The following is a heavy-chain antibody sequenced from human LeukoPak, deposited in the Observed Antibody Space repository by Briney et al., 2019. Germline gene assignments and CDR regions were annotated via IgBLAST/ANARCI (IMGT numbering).Heavy chain of an antibody. CDR3: ARAAYYDSSGYLDY. V-gene: IGHV4-59*11. CDR1: GGSISSHY. J-gene: IGHJ4*02. D-gene: IGHD3-22*01. Sequence: PSETLSLTCTVSGGSISSHYWSWIRQPPGKGLEWIGYIYYSGSTNYNPSLKSRVTISVDTSKNQFSLKLSSLTAADTAVYYCARAAYYDSSGYLDYWGQGTLVTVSS. CDR2: IYYSGST.